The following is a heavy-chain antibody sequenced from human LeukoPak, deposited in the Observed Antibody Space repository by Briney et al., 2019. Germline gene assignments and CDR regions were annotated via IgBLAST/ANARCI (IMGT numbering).Heavy chain of an antibody. Sequence: GGSLRLSCAASGFTFSSYSVNWVRQAPGKGLEWVSSISSSSSYIYYADSVKGRFTISRDNAKNSLYLQMNSLRAEDTAVYYCARESSGWYGGLDYWGQGTLVTVSS. CDR1: GFTFSSYS. CDR2: ISSSSSYI. J-gene: IGHJ4*02. CDR3: ARESSGWYGGLDY. D-gene: IGHD6-19*01. V-gene: IGHV3-21*01.